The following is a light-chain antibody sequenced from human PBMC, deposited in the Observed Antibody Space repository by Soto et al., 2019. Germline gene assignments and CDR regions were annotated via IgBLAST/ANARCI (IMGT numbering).Light chain of an antibody. CDR3: SSYSSTNTRWV. V-gene: IGLV2-14*01. CDR2: EVS. Sequence: QSALTQPASVSGSPGQSITISCTGTSSDVGAYHYVSWYQQHPGKAPKLIIYEVSHRPSGVSTRFSASKSGNTASLTISGLQAEDEADYYCSSYSSTNTRWVFGGGTKLTVL. CDR1: SSDVGAYHY. J-gene: IGLJ3*02.